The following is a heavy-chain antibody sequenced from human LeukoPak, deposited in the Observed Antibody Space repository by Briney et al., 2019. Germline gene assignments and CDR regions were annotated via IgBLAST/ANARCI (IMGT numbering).Heavy chain of an antibody. D-gene: IGHD2-2*01. V-gene: IGHV4-59*12. CDR1: GGSISSYY. Sequence: SETLSLTCTVSGGSISSYYWSWIRQPPGKGLEWIGYIYYSGSTNYNPSLKSRVTISVDTSKNQFSLKLSSVTAADTAVYYCASSAGVVVPAAMNAFDIWGQGTMVTVSS. J-gene: IGHJ3*02. CDR3: ASSAGVVVPAAMNAFDI. CDR2: IYYSGST.